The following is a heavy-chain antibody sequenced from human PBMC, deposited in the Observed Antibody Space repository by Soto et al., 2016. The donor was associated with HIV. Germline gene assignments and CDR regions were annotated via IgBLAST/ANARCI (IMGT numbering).Heavy chain of an antibody. Sequence: EVQLVESGGDLVQPGGSLRLSCAASGFTVSSSYMSWVRQTPGKGLEWVSVIYSAGNTYYANSVKGRFTMSRDNSNNTLYLQMNSLRAEDTAVYYCARDRPGYSDRSGSSVGVGYFENWGQGNLVTVSS. CDR3: ARDRPGYSDRSGSSVGVGYFEN. J-gene: IGHJ4*02. V-gene: IGHV3-66*01. D-gene: IGHD3-22*01. CDR2: IYSAGNT. CDR1: GFTVSSSY.